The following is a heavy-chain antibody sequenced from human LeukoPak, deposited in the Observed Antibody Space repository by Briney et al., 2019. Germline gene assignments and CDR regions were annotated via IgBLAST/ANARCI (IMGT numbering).Heavy chain of an antibody. V-gene: IGHV4-4*07. CDR2: IYTSGST. J-gene: IGHJ4*02. Sequence: PSETLSLTCTVSGGSISSYYWSWIRQPAGKGLEWIGRIYTSGSTNYNPSLKSRVTMSVDTSKNQFSLKLSSVTAADTAVYYCARGFNMVRGVPFDYWGQGTLVTVSS. CDR3: ARGFNMVRGVPFDY. D-gene: IGHD3-10*01. CDR1: GGSISSYY.